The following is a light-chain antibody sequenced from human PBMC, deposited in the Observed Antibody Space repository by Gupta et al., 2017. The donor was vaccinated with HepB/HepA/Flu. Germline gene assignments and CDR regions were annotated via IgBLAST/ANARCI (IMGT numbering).Light chain of an antibody. V-gene: IGLV1-44*01. Sequence: QSVLTQPPSTSGTPGQRVTISCSVSSSNIGSNNVNWYQQLPGTALKLLTESNNQRPSGVPDRFSVSKSCTSAYLDISGLQSDYEADYYGATWDDSLNDPWVFGGGTKLTVL. CDR2: SNN. CDR3: ATWDDSLNDPWV. J-gene: IGLJ3*02. CDR1: SSNIGSNN.